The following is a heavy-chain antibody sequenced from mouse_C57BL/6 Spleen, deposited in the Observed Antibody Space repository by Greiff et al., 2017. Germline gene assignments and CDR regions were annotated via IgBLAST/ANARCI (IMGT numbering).Heavy chain of an antibody. CDR3: TRWLLYYFDY. J-gene: IGHJ2*01. Sequence: DVKLVESGAELVRPGASVKLSCTASGFNIKDDYMHWVKQRPEQGLEWIGWIDPENGDTEYASKFQGKATITADTSSNTAYLQLSSLTSEDTAVYYCTRWLLYYFDYWGQGTTLTVSS. CDR2: IDPENGDT. CDR1: GFNIKDDY. D-gene: IGHD2-3*01. V-gene: IGHV14-4*01.